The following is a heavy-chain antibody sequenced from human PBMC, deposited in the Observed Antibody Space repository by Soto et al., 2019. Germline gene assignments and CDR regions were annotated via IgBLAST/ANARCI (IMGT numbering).Heavy chain of an antibody. Sequence: KTSETLSLTCAVYGGSFSGCYWSWIRQPPGKGLEWIGEINHSGSTNYNPSLKSRVTISVDTSKNQFSLKLSSVTAADTAVYYCARGARKGELWFHSNKNNWFDPWGQGTLVTVSS. D-gene: IGHD5-18*01. CDR1: GGSFSGCY. V-gene: IGHV4-34*01. J-gene: IGHJ5*02. CDR2: INHSGST. CDR3: ARGARKGELWFHSNKNNWFDP.